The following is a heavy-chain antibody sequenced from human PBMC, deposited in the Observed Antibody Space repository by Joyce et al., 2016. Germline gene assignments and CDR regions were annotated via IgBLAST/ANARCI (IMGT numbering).Heavy chain of an antibody. CDR3: ARNRITMGHGDMWEAFDI. Sequence: QVQLVQSGAAVREPGASLKVSCKASGYGFSSYAVQWVRQAPGQGVEWIGWINPENGGTGFAQNFLGRVIFTRDTSANTAYMEVISLRSEDTAVYFCARNRITMGHGDMWEAFDIWGQGTMVTVSS. CDR1: GYGFSSYA. D-gene: IGHD3-10*01. V-gene: IGHV1-3*01. CDR2: INPENGGT. J-gene: IGHJ3*02.